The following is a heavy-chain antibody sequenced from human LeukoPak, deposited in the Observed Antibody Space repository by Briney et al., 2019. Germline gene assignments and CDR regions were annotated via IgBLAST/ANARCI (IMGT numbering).Heavy chain of an antibody. V-gene: IGHV3-30-3*01. CDR2: ISYDGSNE. J-gene: IGHJ4*02. CDR3: ARGAPRNYDFWSGPFDY. CDR1: GFTFSDYA. Sequence: PGGSLRLSCAASGFTFSDYAMHWVSQAPGKGLEWVAVISYDGSNECYADSVKGRFTISRDNSKNTLYLQMNSLRGEDTAVYYCARGAPRNYDFWSGPFDYWGQGSLVTVSS. D-gene: IGHD3-3*01.